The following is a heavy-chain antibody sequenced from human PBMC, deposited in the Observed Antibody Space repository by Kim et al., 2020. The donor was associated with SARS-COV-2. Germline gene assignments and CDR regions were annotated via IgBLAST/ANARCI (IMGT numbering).Heavy chain of an antibody. J-gene: IGHJ6*02. V-gene: IGHV3-9*01. Sequence: ESGKGRLTISRENAKNSLYLQMNSLRAEDTALYYCAKDIDSSGYCYYGMDVWGQGTTVTVSS. D-gene: IGHD3-22*01. CDR3: AKDIDSSGYCYYGMDV.